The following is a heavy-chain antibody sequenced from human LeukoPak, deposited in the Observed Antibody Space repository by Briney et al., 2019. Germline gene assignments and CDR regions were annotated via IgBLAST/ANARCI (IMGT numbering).Heavy chain of an antibody. CDR2: ISSSSSTI. CDR1: GFTFSSYS. V-gene: IGHV3-48*01. J-gene: IGHJ6*03. D-gene: IGHD6-13*01. CDR3: ARDRDLQQLVGNYYYMDV. Sequence: PGGSLRLSCAASGFTFSSYSMNWVRQAPGKGLEGVSYISSSSSTIYYADSVRGRSTISRDNAKNSLYLQMNSLRAEDTAVYYCARDRDLQQLVGNYYYMDVWGKGTTVTVSS.